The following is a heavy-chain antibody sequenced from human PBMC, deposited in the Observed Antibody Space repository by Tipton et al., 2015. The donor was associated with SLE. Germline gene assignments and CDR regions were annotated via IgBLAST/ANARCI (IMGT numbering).Heavy chain of an antibody. Sequence: TLSLTCAVYGGSLSDYFWTWIRQSPGKGLEWIGDVNHSGSTDYHPSLKSRVTMSVDASKNQFSQKLTSVTAADTALYYCARCTIFGVVRGSFDSWGQGPLVTVS. CDR1: GGSLSDYF. J-gene: IGHJ4*02. CDR2: VNHSGST. V-gene: IGHV4-34*01. CDR3: ARCTIFGVVRGSFDS. D-gene: IGHD3-3*01.